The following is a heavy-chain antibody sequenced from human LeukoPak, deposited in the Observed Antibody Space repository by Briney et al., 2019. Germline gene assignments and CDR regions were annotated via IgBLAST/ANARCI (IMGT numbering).Heavy chain of an antibody. CDR3: ARSYSSGWYDVGGWFDP. Sequence: SETLSLTCTVSGGSISSSSYYWGWIRQPPGKGLEWIGSIYYSGSTYYNPSLKSRVTIPVDTSKNQFSLKLSSVTAADTAVYYCARSYSSGWYDVGGWFDPWGQGTLVTVSS. V-gene: IGHV4-39*01. J-gene: IGHJ5*02. CDR2: IYYSGST. CDR1: GGSISSSSYY. D-gene: IGHD6-19*01.